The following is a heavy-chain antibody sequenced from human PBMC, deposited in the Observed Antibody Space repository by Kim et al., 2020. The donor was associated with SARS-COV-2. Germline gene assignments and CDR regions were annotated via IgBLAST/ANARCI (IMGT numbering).Heavy chain of an antibody. Sequence: SETLSLTCTVSGGSISSSSYYWGWIRQPPGKGLEWIGSIYYSGSTYYNPSLKSRVTISVDTSKNQFSLKLSSVTAADTAVYYCAREREDYYDSSGYYPDDAFDIWGQGTMVTVSS. J-gene: IGHJ3*02. D-gene: IGHD3-22*01. CDR1: GGSISSSSYY. CDR2: IYYSGST. CDR3: AREREDYYDSSGYYPDDAFDI. V-gene: IGHV4-39*07.